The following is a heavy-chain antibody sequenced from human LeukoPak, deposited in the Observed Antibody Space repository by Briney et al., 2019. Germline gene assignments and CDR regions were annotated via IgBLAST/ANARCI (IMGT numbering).Heavy chain of an antibody. CDR3: ARDPHYYGSGTPGYFDY. J-gene: IGHJ4*02. CDR1: GFTFSSYS. CDR2: ISSTSSYI. V-gene: IGHV3-21*06. D-gene: IGHD3-10*01. Sequence: GGSLRLSCAASGFTFSSYSMNWVRQAPGKGLEWVSSISSTSSYIYHADSVKGRFTISRDNAKNSLYLQMNSLRAEDTAVYNCARDPHYYGSGTPGYFDYWGQETLVTVSS.